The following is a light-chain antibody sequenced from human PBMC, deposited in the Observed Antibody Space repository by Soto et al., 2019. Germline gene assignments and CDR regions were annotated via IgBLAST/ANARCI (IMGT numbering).Light chain of an antibody. V-gene: IGLV1-44*01. Sequence: QSVLTQPPSASGTPGQRVTISCSGSSSNFGVNTVNWYQQLPGTAPKLLIYSNNQRPSGVPDRISGGKTGTSATLAIIGLQHDEEDHYYYAALDEILEGNGVFGGGTQLTVL. J-gene: IGLJ2*01. CDR3: AALDEILEGNGV. CDR2: SNN. CDR1: SSNFGVNT.